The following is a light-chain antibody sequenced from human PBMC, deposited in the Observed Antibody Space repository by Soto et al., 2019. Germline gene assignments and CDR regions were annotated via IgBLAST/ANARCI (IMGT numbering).Light chain of an antibody. CDR2: DVS. Sequence: QSALTQPASVSGSPGQSISISCTGTSSDVGGYKYVSWYQHHPGKAPKLMIYDVSNRPSGVSNRFSGSKSGNMASLTISGLQAEDEADYYCNSYTTTGTRVFGGGTKLTVL. J-gene: IGLJ2*01. CDR1: SSDVGGYKY. CDR3: NSYTTTGTRV. V-gene: IGLV2-14*03.